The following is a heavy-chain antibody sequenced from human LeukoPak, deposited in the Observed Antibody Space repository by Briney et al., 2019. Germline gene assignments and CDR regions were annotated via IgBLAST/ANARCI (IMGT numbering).Heavy chain of an antibody. CDR3: ARYSSSWYDYFDY. D-gene: IGHD6-13*01. Sequence: PSETLSLTCTVSGGSISSSSYYWGWLRQPPGKGLEWIGSIYYSGSTYYNPSLKSRVTISVDTSKNQFSLKLSSVTAADTAVYYCARYSSSWYDYFDYWGQGTLVTVSS. V-gene: IGHV4-39*01. CDR1: GGSISSSSYY. CDR2: IYYSGST. J-gene: IGHJ4*02.